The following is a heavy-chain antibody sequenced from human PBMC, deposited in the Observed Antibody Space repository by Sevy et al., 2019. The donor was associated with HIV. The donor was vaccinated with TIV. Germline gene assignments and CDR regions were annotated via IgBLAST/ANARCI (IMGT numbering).Heavy chain of an antibody. D-gene: IGHD5-18*01. V-gene: IGHV3-11*01. CDR3: ARALASMARGCSYGYSGMDV. CDR1: GFTFSDYY. Sequence: GGSLRLSCAASGFTFSDYYMSWIRQAPGKGLEWVSYIGSSGSTIYYADSVKGRFTISRDNAKNSLYLQMNSLRAEDTAVDYCARALASMARGCSYGYSGMDVWGQGTTVTVSS. J-gene: IGHJ6*02. CDR2: IGSSGSTI.